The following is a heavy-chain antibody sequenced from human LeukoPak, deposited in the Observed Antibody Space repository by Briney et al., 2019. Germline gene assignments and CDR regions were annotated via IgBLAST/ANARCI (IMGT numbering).Heavy chain of an antibody. Sequence: ASVKVSCKESGYTFTSYYMHCVRQAPGQGLEWMGIINPSGGSTSYAQNFQGRVTMTRDTSTSTVYMELSSLRSEDTAVYYCARDASGWPFDPWGQGTLVTVSS. D-gene: IGHD6-19*01. CDR2: INPSGGST. J-gene: IGHJ5*02. CDR3: ARDASGWPFDP. CDR1: GYTFTSYY. V-gene: IGHV1-46*03.